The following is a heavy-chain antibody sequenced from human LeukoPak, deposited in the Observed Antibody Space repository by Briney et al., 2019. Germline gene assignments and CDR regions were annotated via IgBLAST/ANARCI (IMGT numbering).Heavy chain of an antibody. CDR1: GFTFGDCG. V-gene: IGHV3-49*04. CDR2: IRSKAYGGTT. J-gene: IGHJ4*02. D-gene: IGHD3-10*01. Sequence: PGGSLRLSCTTSGFTFGDCGMSWVRQAPGKGLEWVGFIRSKAYGGTTENAASVKGRFTISRDGSKSIAYLQMNSLKTEDTAVYYCTGSFGELTFFDYWGLGTLVTVSS. CDR3: TGSFGELTFFDY.